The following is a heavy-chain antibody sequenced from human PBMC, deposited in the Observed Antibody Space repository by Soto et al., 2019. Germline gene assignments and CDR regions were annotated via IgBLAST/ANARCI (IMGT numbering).Heavy chain of an antibody. CDR2: IIPIIAII. V-gene: IGHV1-69*08. D-gene: IGHD4-4*01. CDR1: GGTFSTYT. J-gene: IGHJ5*02. Sequence: QVQLVQSGAEVKKPGSSVKVSCKASGGTFSTYTITWVRQAPGQGLEWMGRIIPIIAIINYAQKFQGRVTISADKFTGTAYMELTGLRSDDTAAYYCAGDPDSHYNDSHAASYPWGQGTLVTGSS. CDR3: AGDPDSHYNDSHAASYP.